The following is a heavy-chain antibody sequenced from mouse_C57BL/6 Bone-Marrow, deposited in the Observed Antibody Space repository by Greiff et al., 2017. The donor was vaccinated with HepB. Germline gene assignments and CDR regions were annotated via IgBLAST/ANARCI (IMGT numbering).Heavy chain of an antibody. D-gene: IGHD1-1*01. CDR1: GYTFTGYW. CDR3: ARGGAYYGSSYAMDY. Sequence: QVQLQQSGAELLKPGASVKLSCKATGYTFTGYWIEWVKQRPGHGLEWIGEILPGSGSTNYNEKFKGKATFTADTSSNTAYMQLSSLTTEDSAIYYRARGGAYYGSSYAMDYWGQGTSVTVSS. V-gene: IGHV1-9*01. J-gene: IGHJ4*01. CDR2: ILPGSGST.